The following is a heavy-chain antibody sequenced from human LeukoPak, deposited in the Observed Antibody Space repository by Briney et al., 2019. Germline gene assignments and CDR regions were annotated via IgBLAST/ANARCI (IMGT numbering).Heavy chain of an antibody. Sequence: SETLSLTCAVYGGSFSGYYWSWIRQPPGKGLEWIGEINHSGSTNYNPSLKSRVTISVDMSKNQFSLKLSSVTAADTAVYYCARGPGYDILTGYITSQAFDYWGQGTLVTVSS. CDR3: ARGPGYDILTGYITSQAFDY. CDR1: GGSFSGYY. CDR2: INHSGST. V-gene: IGHV4-34*01. J-gene: IGHJ4*02. D-gene: IGHD3-9*01.